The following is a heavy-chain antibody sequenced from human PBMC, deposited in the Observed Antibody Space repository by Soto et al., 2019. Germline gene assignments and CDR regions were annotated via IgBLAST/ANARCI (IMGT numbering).Heavy chain of an antibody. CDR3: AKDPNGDYVGAFDS. Sequence: HPGGSLRLSCVASGFPFSAYAMAWVRHVPGKGLEYVSSITGSGAGTFYADSVKGRFTISRDNSKKTLYLQLSNLRAEDTAIYFCAKDPNGDYVGAFDSWGQGSLVTVSS. J-gene: IGHJ4*02. CDR2: ITGSGAGT. D-gene: IGHD4-17*01. V-gene: IGHV3-23*01. CDR1: GFPFSAYA.